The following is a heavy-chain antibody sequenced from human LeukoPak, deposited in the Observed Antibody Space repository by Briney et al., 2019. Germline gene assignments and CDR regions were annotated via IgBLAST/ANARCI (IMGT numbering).Heavy chain of an antibody. V-gene: IGHV4-39*07. D-gene: IGHD3-22*01. CDR2: IYYSGNT. CDR1: GGSISNRDYY. CDR3: ARGGYYDKEAFDI. J-gene: IGHJ3*02. Sequence: PSETLTLTCTVSGGSISNRDYYWGWIRQPPGNVLVWTGSIYYSGNTFYNPSLKSRVTLSVDTSKNQFSLKLSSVTAADTAVYYCARGGYYDKEAFDIWGQGTMVTVSS.